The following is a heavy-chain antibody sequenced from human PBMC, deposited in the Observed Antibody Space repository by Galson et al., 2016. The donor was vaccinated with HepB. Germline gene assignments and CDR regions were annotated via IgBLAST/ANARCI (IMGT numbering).Heavy chain of an antibody. D-gene: IGHD7-27*01. V-gene: IGHV6-1*01. CDR1: GDSVSSDSAA. CDR2: TYYRSKWYT. Sequence: CAISGDSVSSDSAAWDWLRQSPSRGLGWLGRTYYRSKWYTDYPESVKGRVTINPDTSKNQFSLQLNSVTPEDTAVYYCAVGHVGTAEDLPFDYWGQGTLVTVPS. CDR3: AVGHVGTAEDLPFDY. J-gene: IGHJ4*02.